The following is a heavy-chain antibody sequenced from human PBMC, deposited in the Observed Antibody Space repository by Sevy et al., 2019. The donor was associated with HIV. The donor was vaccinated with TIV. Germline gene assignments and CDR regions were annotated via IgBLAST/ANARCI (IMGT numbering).Heavy chain of an antibody. CDR3: DAANSWEDY. V-gene: IGHV3-74*01. J-gene: IGHJ4*02. CDR1: GLTFSDYW. CDR2: VNSDGSST. D-gene: IGHD2-15*01. Sequence: GGSLRLSCAPSGLTFSDYWMHWVRQAPGKGLVWVSRVNSDGSSTTYADSVKGRFTISRDNTKNTLSLQMNSLRAEDTAVYYCDAANSWEDYWGQGTLVTVSS.